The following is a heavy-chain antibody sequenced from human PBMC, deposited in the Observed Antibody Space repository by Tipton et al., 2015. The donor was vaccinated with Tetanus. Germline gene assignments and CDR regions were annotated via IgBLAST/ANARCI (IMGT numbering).Heavy chain of an antibody. CDR2: INHRGGT. CDR1: GGSFSGNY. CDR3: ASLPKHWLAPRGAP. V-gene: IGHV4-34*01. Sequence: AGLVKPSETLSLTCGVSGGSFSGNYWSWIRQTPGKGLEWIGEINHRGGTMYNPSLKSRVTISGDTSNNQSSLNLTSVTAADTAVYYCASLPKHWLAPRGAPWGQGTLVTVSS. D-gene: IGHD6-19*01. J-gene: IGHJ5*01.